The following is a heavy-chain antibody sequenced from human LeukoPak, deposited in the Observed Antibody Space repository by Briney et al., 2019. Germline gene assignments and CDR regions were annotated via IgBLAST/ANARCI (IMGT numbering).Heavy chain of an antibody. V-gene: IGHV4-59*01. CDR2: IYYSGST. Sequence: PSETLSLTCAVSGGSISSYHWSWIRQPPGKGLEWIGYIYYSGSTNYNPSLKSRVTISVDTSKNQFSLKLSSVTAADTAVYYCARAWGSPYGDYDYWGQGTLVTVSS. D-gene: IGHD4-17*01. CDR1: GGSISSYH. J-gene: IGHJ4*02. CDR3: ARAWGSPYGDYDY.